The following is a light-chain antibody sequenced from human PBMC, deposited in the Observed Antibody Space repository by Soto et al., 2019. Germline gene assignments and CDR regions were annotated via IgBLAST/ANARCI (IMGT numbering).Light chain of an antibody. CDR3: QQYVTSFRT. CDR1: QSVSSNR. Sequence: EIMLTQSPVTLSLSPGERVTLSCRASQSVSSNRLAWYQQKPGQAPRLLIYGASSRATDIPDRFSGSGSGTDFTLTISRLEPEDFAVYSCQQYVTSFRTFGQGTKVEIK. J-gene: IGKJ1*01. V-gene: IGKV3-20*01. CDR2: GAS.